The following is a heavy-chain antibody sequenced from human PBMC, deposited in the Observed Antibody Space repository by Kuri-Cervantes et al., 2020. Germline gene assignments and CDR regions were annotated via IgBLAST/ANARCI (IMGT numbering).Heavy chain of an antibody. D-gene: IGHD5-18*01. CDR3: ARGYSYGWRWFDP. V-gene: IGHV4-38-2*01. J-gene: IGHJ5*02. CDR1: GYSISSGYY. CDR2: IYHSGST. Sequence: SQTLSLTCAVSGYSISSGYYWGWIRQPPGKGLEWIGSIYHSGSTYYNPSLKSRVTISVDTSKNQISLKLTSVTAADTAVYYCARGYSYGWRWFDPWGQGTLVTVSS.